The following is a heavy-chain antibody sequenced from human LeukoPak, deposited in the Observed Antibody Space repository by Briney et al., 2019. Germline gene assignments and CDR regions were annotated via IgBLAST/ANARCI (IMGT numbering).Heavy chain of an antibody. CDR3: ARGYYDFWSGYYIDYYYYMDV. V-gene: IGHV1-2*02. CDR1: GYTFTGYY. J-gene: IGHJ6*03. CDR2: INPNSGGT. D-gene: IGHD3-3*01. Sequence: ASVKVSCKASGYTFTGYYMHWVRQAPGQGLEWMAWINPNSGGTNYAQKFQGRVTMTRDTSISTAYMELSRLRSDDTAVYYCARGYYDFWSGYYIDYYYYMDVWGKGTTVTVSS.